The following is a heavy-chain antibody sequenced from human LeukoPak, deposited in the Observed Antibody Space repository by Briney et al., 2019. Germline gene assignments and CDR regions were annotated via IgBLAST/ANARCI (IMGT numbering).Heavy chain of an antibody. Sequence: PGGSLRHSRAASLFILSNNYMSWVRPAPAKGREWVSRIYSGGSTYYTDSVKSRVTISPHKSQNTLYLQKNTLRAEDTGEYYCAKGGGRYHGLDYWGQGALVTVSS. CDR3: AKGGGRYHGLDY. CDR1: LFILSNNY. J-gene: IGHJ4*02. CDR2: IYSGGST. V-gene: IGHV3-53*04. D-gene: IGHD1-26*01.